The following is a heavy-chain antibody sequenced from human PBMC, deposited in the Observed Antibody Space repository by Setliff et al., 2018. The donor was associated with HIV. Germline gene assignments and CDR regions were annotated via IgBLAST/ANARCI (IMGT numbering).Heavy chain of an antibody. V-gene: IGHV4-4*09. Sequence: SETLSLTCTVSGGSISSYYWSWIRQPPGKGLEWIGYIYTSGSVNYNPSLNSRVTISVDTSKNQFSLKVNSVTAADTAVDYCARSPRIGVAGEFEYWGQGTLVTLSS. CDR3: ARSPRIGVAGEFEY. J-gene: IGHJ4*02. D-gene: IGHD6-19*01. CDR1: GGSISSYY. CDR2: IYTSGSV.